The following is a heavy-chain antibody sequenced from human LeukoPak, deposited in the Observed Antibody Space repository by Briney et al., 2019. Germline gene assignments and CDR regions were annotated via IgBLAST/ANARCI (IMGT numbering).Heavy chain of an antibody. V-gene: IGHV4-59*01. J-gene: IGHJ5*02. Sequence: PSETLSLTCTVSGGSISSYYWSWIRQPPGKGLEWIGYIYYSGSTNYNPSLKSRVTISVDTSKNQFSLKLSSVTAADTAVYYCASHPAIAASSSWGQGTLVTVSS. CDR1: GGSISSYY. CDR3: ASHPAIAASSS. CDR2: IYYSGST. D-gene: IGHD6-25*01.